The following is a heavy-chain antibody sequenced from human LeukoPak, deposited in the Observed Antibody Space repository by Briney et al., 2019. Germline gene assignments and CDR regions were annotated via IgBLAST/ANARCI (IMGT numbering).Heavy chain of an antibody. J-gene: IGHJ4*02. CDR2: IIPIFGSG. V-gene: IGHV1-69*05. Sequence: ASVKVSCKASGGTFSSYAVSWVRHAPGQGLEWMGGIIPIFGSGNYAEKFQGRLTITTAESTSTAYMERSSLRCEDTAVYYCASSTLFGLVTKYSFDYWGQGTLVTVSS. CDR1: GGTFSSYA. D-gene: IGHD3/OR15-3a*01. CDR3: ASSTLFGLVTKYSFDY.